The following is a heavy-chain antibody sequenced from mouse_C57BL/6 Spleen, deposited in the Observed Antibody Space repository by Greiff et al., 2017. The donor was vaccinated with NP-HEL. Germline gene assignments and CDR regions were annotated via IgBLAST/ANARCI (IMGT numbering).Heavy chain of an antibody. V-gene: IGHV1-50*01. D-gene: IGHD1-1*01. J-gene: IGHJ4*01. CDR3: ARLGLYYGSSHYYAMDY. CDR1: GYTFTSYW. Sequence: QVQLKQPGAELVKPGASVKLSCKASGYTFTSYWMQWVKQRPGQGLEWIGEIDPSDSYTNYNQKFKGKATLTVDTSSSTAYMQLSSLTSEDSAVYYCARLGLYYGSSHYYAMDYWGQGTSVTVSS. CDR2: IDPSDSYT.